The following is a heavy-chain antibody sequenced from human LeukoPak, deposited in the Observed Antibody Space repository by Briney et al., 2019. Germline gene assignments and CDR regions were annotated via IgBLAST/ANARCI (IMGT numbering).Heavy chain of an antibody. CDR2: IRYDGSNK. Sequence: PAGSLRLSCAASGFTFSSYGMHWVRQAPGKGLEWVAFIRYDGSNKYYTDSVKGRFTISRDNSKNTLYLQMNSLRAEDTAVYYCANAYYDILTGYYGYYYGMDVWGQGTTVTVSS. CDR3: ANAYYDILTGYYGYYYGMDV. J-gene: IGHJ6*02. D-gene: IGHD3-9*01. CDR1: GFTFSSYG. V-gene: IGHV3-30*02.